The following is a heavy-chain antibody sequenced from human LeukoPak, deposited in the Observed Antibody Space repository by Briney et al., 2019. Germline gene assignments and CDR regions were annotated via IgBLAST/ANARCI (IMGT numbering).Heavy chain of an antibody. CDR2: INPDSGVT. CDR3: VRAVSGTLGGAFDI. Sequence: GASVKVSCKASGYTFIDYFIHWMRQTPGQGLEWLGWINPDSGVTRYAQKFQDRVTMTRDTAAYMELSSLKSDDTAVYYCVRAVSGTLGGAFDIWGQGTAVTVSS. D-gene: IGHD1-7*01. V-gene: IGHV1-2*02. J-gene: IGHJ3*02. CDR1: GYTFIDYF.